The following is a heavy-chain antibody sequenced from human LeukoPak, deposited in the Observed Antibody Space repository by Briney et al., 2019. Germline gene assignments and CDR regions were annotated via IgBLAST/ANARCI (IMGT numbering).Heavy chain of an antibody. CDR1: GFTVSSNY. CDR2: IYAVGST. CDR3: ARDQRYHLDY. D-gene: IGHD2-2*01. Sequence: AGGSLRLSCAASGFTVSSNYMSWVRQTPGKGLEWVSVIYAVGSTYYADSVKGRFTISRDNSKNTLHLQMNSLRPEDTAVYYCARDQRYHLDYWGQGTLVTVSS. V-gene: IGHV3-66*02. J-gene: IGHJ4*02.